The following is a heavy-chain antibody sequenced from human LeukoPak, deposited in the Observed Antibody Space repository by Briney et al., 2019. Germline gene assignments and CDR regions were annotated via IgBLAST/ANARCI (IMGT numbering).Heavy chain of an antibody. CDR1: GYTFTGYY. D-gene: IGHD2-15*01. J-gene: IGHJ6*03. Sequence: ASVKVSCKASGYTFTGYYIHWVRQAPGQGLEWMGWINTNTGNPTYAQGFTGRFVFSLDTSVSTAYLQISSLKAEDTAVYYCARRSVAATPRDIVYQYYSMDVWGKGTTVTVSS. V-gene: IGHV7-4-1*02. CDR3: ARRSVAATPRDIVYQYYSMDV. CDR2: INTNTGNP.